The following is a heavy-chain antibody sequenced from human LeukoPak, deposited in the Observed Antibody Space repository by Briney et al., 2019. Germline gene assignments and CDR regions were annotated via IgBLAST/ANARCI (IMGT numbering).Heavy chain of an antibody. V-gene: IGHV3-7*01. CDR1: GFTFSSYW. D-gene: IGHD4-23*01. CDR2: IKHDGSEK. J-gene: IGHJ4*02. CDR3: ARDGRGGHNDF. Sequence: GGSLRLSCAASGFTFSSYWMTWVRQAPGKGLEWVANIKHDGSEKYYVDSVKGRFTISRDNAKNSLFLQMDGLRVDDTAVYFCARDGRGGHNDFWGQGTLITVSS.